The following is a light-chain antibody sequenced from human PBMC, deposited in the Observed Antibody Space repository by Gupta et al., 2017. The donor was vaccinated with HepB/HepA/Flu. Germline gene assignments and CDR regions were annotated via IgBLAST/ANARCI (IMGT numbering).Light chain of an antibody. Sequence: EIVLTQSPGTLSLSPGERSTLSCRASQSVSSSYLAWYQQRPGQAPRLLIYGAASRATGSSDRFSGSGSGTDFTLTISRLEPEDFAVYYCQQECSSPWTFGQGTKVESK. CDR1: QSVSSSY. V-gene: IGKV3-20*01. J-gene: IGKJ1*01. CDR2: GAA. CDR3: QQECSSPWT.